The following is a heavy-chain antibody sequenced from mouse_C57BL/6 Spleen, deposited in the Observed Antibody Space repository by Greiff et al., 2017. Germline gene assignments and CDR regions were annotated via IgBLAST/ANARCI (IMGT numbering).Heavy chain of an antibody. CDR3: ARLYGNYVLYFDV. D-gene: IGHD2-1*01. V-gene: IGHV7-3*01. CDR1: GFTFTDYY. Sequence: EVQGVESGGGLVQPGGSLSLSCAASGFTFTDYYMSWVRQPPGKALAWLGFIRNKANGYTTEYSASVKGRFTISRDNSKSILYLQMNALRAEDSATYYCARLYGNYVLYFDVWGTGTTVTVSS. CDR2: IRNKANGYTT. J-gene: IGHJ1*03.